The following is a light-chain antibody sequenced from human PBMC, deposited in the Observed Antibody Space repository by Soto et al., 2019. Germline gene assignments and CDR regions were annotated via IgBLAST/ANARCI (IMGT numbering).Light chain of an antibody. Sequence: QSALTQPASVSGSPGQSITISCTGTSSDVGDYNYVSWYQQHPGKAPKLMIYEVTYRPSGVSNRFSGSKSGNTASLSISGLQAEDEADYYCSSYTSSSTSVIFGGGTKVTVL. CDR3: SSYTSSSTSVI. J-gene: IGLJ2*01. CDR2: EVT. CDR1: SSDVGDYNY. V-gene: IGLV2-14*01.